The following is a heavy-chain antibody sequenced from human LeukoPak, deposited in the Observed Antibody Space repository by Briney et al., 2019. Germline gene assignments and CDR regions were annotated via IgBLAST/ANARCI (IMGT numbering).Heavy chain of an antibody. Sequence: SESLSVSRIDSVGSIRSDSYYWGWIRQPPRNGLKWLGSIYYSGRTYYHPSLKSRVTISVATSKNQCSMKLNSVTAADTAVYYCARNRYYYGSGNYGVPNWFDPWGQGTLVTVSS. CDR1: VGSIRSDSYY. V-gene: IGHV4-39*01. J-gene: IGHJ5*02. CDR2: IYYSGRT. D-gene: IGHD3-10*01. CDR3: ARNRYYYGSGNYGVPNWFDP.